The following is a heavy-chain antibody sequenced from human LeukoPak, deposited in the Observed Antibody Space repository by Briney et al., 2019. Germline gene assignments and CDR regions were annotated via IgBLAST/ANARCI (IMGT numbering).Heavy chain of an antibody. CDR2: IYHSGST. D-gene: IGHD6-19*01. V-gene: IGHV4-38-2*01. CDR1: GYSISSGYY. J-gene: IGHJ5*02. Sequence: SGTLSLTCAVSGYSISSGYYWGWIRQPPGKGLEWIGSIYHSGSTYYNPSLKSRVTISVDTSKNQFSLKLSSVTAADTAVYYCAGSSSPWGQGTLVTVSS. CDR3: AGSSSP.